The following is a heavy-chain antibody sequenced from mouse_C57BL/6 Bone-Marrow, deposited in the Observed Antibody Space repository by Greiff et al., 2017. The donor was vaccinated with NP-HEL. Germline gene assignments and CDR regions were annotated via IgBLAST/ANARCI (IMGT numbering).Heavy chain of an antibody. Sequence: VQLQQPGAELVKPGASVKMSCKASGYTFTSYWITWVKQRPGQGLEWIGDIYPGSGSTNYNGKFKSKATLTVDTSSSTAYMQLSSLTSEDSAVYYCARRVYDYSWFAYWGQGTLVTVSA. CDR1: GYTFTSYW. CDR3: ARRVYDYSWFAY. CDR2: IYPGSGST. V-gene: IGHV1-55*01. J-gene: IGHJ3*01. D-gene: IGHD2-4*01.